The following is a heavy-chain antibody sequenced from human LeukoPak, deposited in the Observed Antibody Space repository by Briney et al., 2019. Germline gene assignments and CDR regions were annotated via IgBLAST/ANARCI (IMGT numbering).Heavy chain of an antibody. J-gene: IGHJ4*02. Sequence: SETLSLTCTVSGVSISGSHYWGWIRQPPGKGLDWIGSISYSGTTYYNPSLKGRVTISVDTSKNQFSLKLSSVTAADTAIYYCATKPMPSSIAAVDYWGQGTLVTVSS. CDR1: GVSISGSHY. CDR2: ISYSGTT. CDR3: ATKPMPSSIAAVDY. V-gene: IGHV4-39*01. D-gene: IGHD6-13*01.